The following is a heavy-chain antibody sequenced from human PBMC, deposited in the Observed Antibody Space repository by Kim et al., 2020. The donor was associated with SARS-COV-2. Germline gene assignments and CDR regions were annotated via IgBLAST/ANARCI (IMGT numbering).Heavy chain of an antibody. D-gene: IGHD2-15*01. CDR3: ARCRSSGGSCLRGIDY. V-gene: IGHV3-20*01. CDR2: INWNGGRT. Sequence: GGSLRLSCAASGFTFDDYGMSWVRQAPGKGLEWVSGINWNGGRTGYADSVKGRFTISRDNAKNSLYLHMNSLRAEGTALYHCARCRSSGGSCLRGIDYWGQGTLVTVSS. CDR1: GFTFDDYG. J-gene: IGHJ4*02.